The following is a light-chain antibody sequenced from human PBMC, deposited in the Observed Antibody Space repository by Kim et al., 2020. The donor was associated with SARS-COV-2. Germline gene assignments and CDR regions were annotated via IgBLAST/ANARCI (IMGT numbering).Light chain of an antibody. J-gene: IGKJ3*01. CDR1: QGISSG. CDR3: LQFHGSHHLVT. V-gene: IGKV1-13*02. Sequence: AIQLTQSPSSLSASVGDRVTITCRASQGISSGLAWYQQKPGEAPNLLISVASASESGVPSTFSVSGSGTDLVLTINSLQPEAVATDSCLQFHGSHHLVTFGPGTKVDIK. CDR2: VAS.